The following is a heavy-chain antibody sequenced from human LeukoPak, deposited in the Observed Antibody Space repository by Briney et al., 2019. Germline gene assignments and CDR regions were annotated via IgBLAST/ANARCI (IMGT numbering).Heavy chain of an antibody. V-gene: IGHV5-51*01. D-gene: IGHD3-22*01. J-gene: IGHJ3*01. CDR2: IYPDDSDT. CDR1: GYRFNAYW. CDR3: ARPNITSYYDSRGYDAFDV. Sequence: GESLKISCKGSGYRFNAYWIAWVRQMPGKGLEWMGIIYPDDSDTRYSPPSQGQVTISADKSVRTAYLQWSSLKASDTAMYYCARPNITSYYDSRGYDAFDVWGQGTMVTVSS.